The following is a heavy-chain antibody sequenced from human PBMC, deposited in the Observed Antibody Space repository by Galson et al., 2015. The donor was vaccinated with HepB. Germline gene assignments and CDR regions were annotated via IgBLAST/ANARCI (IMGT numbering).Heavy chain of an antibody. CDR3: ARIVKTTAAPRGYYYYGMDV. Sequence: SVKVSCKASGGTFSSHVITWVRQAPGQGLEWMGGIVPMFGTVNYAQKFQGGVTITADESTSTSYMELRSLRSEDTAVYYCARIVKTTAAPRGYYYYGMDVWGQGTTVIVSS. CDR1: GGTFSSHV. D-gene: IGHD1-14*01. CDR2: IVPMFGTV. J-gene: IGHJ6*02. V-gene: IGHV1-69*13.